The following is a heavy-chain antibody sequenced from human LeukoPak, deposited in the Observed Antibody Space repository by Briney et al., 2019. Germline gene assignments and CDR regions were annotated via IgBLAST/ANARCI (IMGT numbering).Heavy chain of an antibody. CDR1: GYTFTSYD. Sequence: ASVKVSCKASGYTFTSYDINWVRQATGQGLEWMGWMNPNSGNTGYAQKLQGRVTMTTDTSTSTAYMELRSLRSDDTAVYYCARATPDWFDPWGQGTLVTVSS. CDR3: ARATPDWFDP. J-gene: IGHJ5*02. CDR2: MNPNSGNT. V-gene: IGHV1-8*01.